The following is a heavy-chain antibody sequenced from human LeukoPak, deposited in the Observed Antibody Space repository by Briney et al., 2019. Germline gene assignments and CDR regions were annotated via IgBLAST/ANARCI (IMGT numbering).Heavy chain of an antibody. Sequence: GGSLRLSCEASGFTFSSYWMSWVRQAPGKGLEWVANIKTDGSEKYYVDSVKGRFTISRDNSKSTLYLQMNSLRAEDTAVYYCATPFPTSGYYPNYFDYWGQGTLVTVSS. D-gene: IGHD3-22*01. CDR3: ATPFPTSGYYPNYFDY. CDR2: IKTDGSEK. J-gene: IGHJ4*02. CDR1: GFTFSSYW. V-gene: IGHV3-7*03.